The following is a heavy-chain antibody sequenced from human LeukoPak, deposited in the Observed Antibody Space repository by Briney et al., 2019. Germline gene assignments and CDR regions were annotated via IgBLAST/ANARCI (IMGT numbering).Heavy chain of an antibody. CDR1: GFTVSSNY. Sequence: GGSLTLSCAASGFTVSSNYMRWVRQAPGKGLQWVSVIYSGGRTYYTDSVKGRFTISRDNSKNTLYLQMNSLRAEDTAVYYCARGGHFDWLLSWFDPWGQGTLVTVPS. CDR3: ARGGHFDWLLSWFDP. V-gene: IGHV3-66*01. CDR2: IYSGGRT. D-gene: IGHD3-9*01. J-gene: IGHJ5*02.